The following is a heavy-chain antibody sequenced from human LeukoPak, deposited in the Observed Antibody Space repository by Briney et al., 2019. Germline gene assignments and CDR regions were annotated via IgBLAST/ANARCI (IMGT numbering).Heavy chain of an antibody. D-gene: IGHD2-8*01. J-gene: IGHJ4*02. CDR1: GFTFSSYA. Sequence: GGSLRLSCAASGFTFSSYAMHRVRQAPGKGLEWVAVISYDGSNKYYADSVKGRFTISRDNSKNTLYLQMNSLRAEDTAVYYCARDIVLMVYAISPGYWGQGTLVTVSS. V-gene: IGHV3-30*04. CDR2: ISYDGSNK. CDR3: ARDIVLMVYAISPGY.